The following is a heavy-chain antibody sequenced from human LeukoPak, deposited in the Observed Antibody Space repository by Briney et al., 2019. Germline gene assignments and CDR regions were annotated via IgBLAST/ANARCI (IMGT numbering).Heavy chain of an antibody. CDR2: IYYSGST. J-gene: IGHJ4*02. CDR3: VREGEWALPFDY. Sequence: SETLSLTCTVSGGSISTTSYFWGWIRQPPGKGLDWIGSIYYSGSTYYNPSLKSRVTISVDTSKNQFSLKLSSVIAADTAVYFCVREGEWALPFDYWGQGTLVTVSS. V-gene: IGHV4-39*01. CDR1: GGSISTTSYF. D-gene: IGHD3-16*01.